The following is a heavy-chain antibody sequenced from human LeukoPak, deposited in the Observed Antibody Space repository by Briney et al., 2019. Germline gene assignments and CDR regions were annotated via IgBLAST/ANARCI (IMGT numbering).Heavy chain of an antibody. Sequence: SETLSLTCTVSGVSISSGGYYWSWIRQPPGKGLEWIGYIYHSGSTYYNPSLKSRVTISVDTSKNQFSLKLSSVTAADTAVYYCARDRWSAAGNGEFDYWGQGTLVTVSS. CDR1: GVSISSGGYY. D-gene: IGHD6-13*01. CDR2: IYHSGST. V-gene: IGHV4-30-2*05. CDR3: ARDRWSAAGNGEFDY. J-gene: IGHJ4*02.